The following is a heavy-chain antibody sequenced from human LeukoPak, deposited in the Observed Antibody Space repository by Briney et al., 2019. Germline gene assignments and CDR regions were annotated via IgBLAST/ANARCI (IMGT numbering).Heavy chain of an antibody. V-gene: IGHV1-2*02. CDR3: AREGVDTAMVMDY. J-gene: IGHJ4*02. D-gene: IGHD5-18*01. Sequence: ASVKVSCKASGYTFTGYYMHWVRQAPGQGLEWMGWINPNSGGTNYAQKFQGRVTMTRDTSISTAYMELSRLRSDDTAVYYCAREGVDTAMVMDYWGQGTLVSVCS. CDR2: INPNSGGT. CDR1: GYTFTGYY.